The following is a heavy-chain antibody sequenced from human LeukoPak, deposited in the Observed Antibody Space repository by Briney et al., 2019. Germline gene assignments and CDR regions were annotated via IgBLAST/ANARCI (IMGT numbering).Heavy chain of an antibody. CDR2: ISWNSGSI. CDR1: GFTFDDYA. CDR3: AKGYRVVGATDDAFDI. Sequence: GGSLRLSCAASGFTFDDYAMHWVRQAPGKGLEWVSGISWNSGSIGYADSVKGRFTISRDNAKNSLYLQMNSLRAEDTALYYCAKGYRVVGATDDAFDIWGQGTMVTVSS. J-gene: IGHJ3*02. V-gene: IGHV3-9*01. D-gene: IGHD1-26*01.